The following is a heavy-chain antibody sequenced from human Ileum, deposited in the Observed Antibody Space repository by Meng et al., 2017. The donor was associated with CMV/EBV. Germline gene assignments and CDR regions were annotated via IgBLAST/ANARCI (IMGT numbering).Heavy chain of an antibody. CDR2: IYTSGST. V-gene: IGHV4-61*02. CDR1: GGSINSGNSY. Sequence: QGHRQGSGPGLVKPSQTLSLTCSVSGGSINSGNSYWSWIRQPAGQGLEWIGRIYTSGSTEYNPSLKSRVTISVDTSNNQFSLKLSSVTAADTAVYYCASELGNWGQGTLVTVSS. CDR3: ASELGN. J-gene: IGHJ4*02.